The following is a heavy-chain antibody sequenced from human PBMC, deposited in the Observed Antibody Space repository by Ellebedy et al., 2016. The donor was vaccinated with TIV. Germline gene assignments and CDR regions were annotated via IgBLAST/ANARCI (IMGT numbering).Heavy chain of an antibody. CDR1: GFTFSSYA. J-gene: IGHJ6*02. V-gene: IGHV3-23*01. CDR3: VGYYDSSGFFESDYGMDV. Sequence: GGSLRLSXAASGFTFSSYAMSWVRQAPGKGLEWVSAISGSGGSTYYADSVKGRFTISRDNSKNTLYLQMNSLRAEDTAVYYCVGYYDSSGFFESDYGMDVWGQGATVTVSS. CDR2: ISGSGGST. D-gene: IGHD3-22*01.